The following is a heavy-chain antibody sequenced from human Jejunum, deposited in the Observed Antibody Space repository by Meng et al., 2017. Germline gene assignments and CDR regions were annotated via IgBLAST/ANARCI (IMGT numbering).Heavy chain of an antibody. V-gene: IGHV3-74*01. CDR1: GFTFSSHW. CDR3: ARVVTWFDP. CDR2: IKSDGTTT. D-gene: IGHD3-16*02. J-gene: IGHJ5*02. Sequence: EVELMVSGGCLVQPGGSLRLSCAASGFTFSSHWMHWVRQAPGKGLVWVSRIKSDGTTTNYADSVKGRFTISRDNAKNTLYLQMNSLRAEDTAVYYCARVVTWFDPWGQGTLVTVSS.